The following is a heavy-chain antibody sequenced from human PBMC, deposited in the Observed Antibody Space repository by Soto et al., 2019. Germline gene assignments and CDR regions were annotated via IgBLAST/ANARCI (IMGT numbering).Heavy chain of an antibody. D-gene: IGHD2-15*01. V-gene: IGHV4-59*01. Sequence: SETLSLTCTVSGVSISSYYWSWIRQPPGKGLEYIGYIYYTGSTKYNPSLKSRVTISVDTSKNQFSLTLTSMTAADTAMYYCARQVLQAPHYGMDVWGQVTMVTVSS. CDR1: GVSISSYY. J-gene: IGHJ6*02. CDR2: IYYTGST. CDR3: ARQVLQAPHYGMDV.